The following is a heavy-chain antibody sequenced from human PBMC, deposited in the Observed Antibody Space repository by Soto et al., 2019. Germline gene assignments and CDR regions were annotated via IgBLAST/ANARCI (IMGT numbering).Heavy chain of an antibody. D-gene: IGHD1-1*01. CDR3: ARVERGTATTVVDAFDI. CDR1: GGFVSSGSYY. V-gene: IGHV4-34*01. Sequence: QVQLQQWGAGLLKPSETLSLTCAVYGGFVSSGSYYWSWIRQPPGNGLEWIGEMSHSGGTHFNPALKSRVPISVDTSKNQFSLKMSSVTATDTALYYCARVERGTATTVVDAFDIWGPGKMVTVSS. J-gene: IGHJ3*02. CDR2: MSHSGGT.